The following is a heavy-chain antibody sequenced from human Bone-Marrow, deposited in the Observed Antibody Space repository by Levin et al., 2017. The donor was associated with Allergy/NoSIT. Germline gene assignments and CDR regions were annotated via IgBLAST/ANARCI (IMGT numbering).Heavy chain of an antibody. D-gene: IGHD2-15*01. J-gene: IGHJ3*02. CDR2: IYPGDSDT. CDR3: ARLGWYCSGGSCYSMPIDSFDI. V-gene: IGHV5-51*01. CDR1: GYSFTSYW. Sequence: KVSCKGSGYSFTSYWIGWVRQMPGKGLEWMGIIYPGDSDTSYSPSFQGQVTISVDKSISTAYLQWSSLKASDAAMYYCARLGWYCSGGSCYSMPIDSFDIWGQGTMVTVSS.